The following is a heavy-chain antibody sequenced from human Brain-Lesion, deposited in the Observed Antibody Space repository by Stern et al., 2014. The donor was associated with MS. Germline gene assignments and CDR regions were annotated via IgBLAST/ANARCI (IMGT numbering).Heavy chain of an antibody. Sequence: QVQLGQSGAEVKKPGASGRVSCEASGNSFTHFYIHWVRQAPGQGLEWMGWINPNSGGTKFAQKFQGWVTITRDTSMTTAYMEVTSLTSDDTAVYYCARGGRYYADYWGQGTLVTVSS. CDR1: GNSFTHFY. J-gene: IGHJ4*02. V-gene: IGHV1-2*04. D-gene: IGHD2-2*01. CDR2: INPNSGGT. CDR3: ARGGRYYADY.